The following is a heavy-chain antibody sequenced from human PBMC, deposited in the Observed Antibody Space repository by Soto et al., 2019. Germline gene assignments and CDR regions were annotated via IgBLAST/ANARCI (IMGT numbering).Heavy chain of an antibody. CDR1: GGSISSGGYY. V-gene: IGHV4-31*03. CDR2: IYYSGST. D-gene: IGHD3-10*01. Sequence: QVQLQESGPGLVKPSQTLSLTCTVSGGSISSGGYYWSWIRQHPGKGLEWIGYIYYSGSTYYNPSLKSRVTISVDTSKNQFSLKLSSVTAADTAVYYCASCLLRVTPIGDQNWYFDLWGRGTLVTVSS. CDR3: ASCLLRVTPIGDQNWYFDL. J-gene: IGHJ2*01.